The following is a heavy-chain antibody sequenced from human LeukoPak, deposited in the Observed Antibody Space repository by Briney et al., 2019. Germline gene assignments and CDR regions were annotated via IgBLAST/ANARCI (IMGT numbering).Heavy chain of an antibody. Sequence: SETLSLTCSVSGGSIKTYYWTWTRQPAGKGLEWIGYIHYSGSTDSNPSLMGRVTISLGTSKGQFSLELRSVTAADTAVYYCVRDQSEFDSWGQGTVVTLSS. CDR2: IHYSGST. J-gene: IGHJ4*02. CDR3: VRDQSEFDS. CDR1: GGSIKTYY. V-gene: IGHV4-59*01.